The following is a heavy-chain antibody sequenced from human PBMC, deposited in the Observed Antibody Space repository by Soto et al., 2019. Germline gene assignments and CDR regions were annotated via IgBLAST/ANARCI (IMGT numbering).Heavy chain of an antibody. V-gene: IGHV2-5*02. CDR3: AHRVLRTVFGLVTTTAIYFDF. CDR1: GFSLTNSGLG. Sequence: QITLNESGPTVVRPTETLTLTCRFSGFSLTNSGLGVGWIRQSPGKAPEWLALIYWDDDKRYSASLKSRLTITKDTAKNQVVLTVSDLDPTDTATYYCAHRVLRTVFGLVTTTAIYFDFWGQGTPVAVSS. CDR2: IYWDDDK. D-gene: IGHD3-3*01. J-gene: IGHJ4*02.